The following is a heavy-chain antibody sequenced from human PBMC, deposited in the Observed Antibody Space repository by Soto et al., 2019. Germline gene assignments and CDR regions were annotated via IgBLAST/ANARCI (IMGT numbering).Heavy chain of an antibody. V-gene: IGHV4-30-2*01. D-gene: IGHD3-22*01. Sequence: PLETLSLTCAVSGGSISSGGYSWSWIRQPPGKGLEWIGYIYHSGSTYYNPSLKSRVIISVDRSKNQFSLKLSSVTAADMAVYYCARTARDSSGYSYYFDYWGQGTLVTVSS. J-gene: IGHJ4*02. CDR1: GGSISSGGYS. CDR3: ARTARDSSGYSYYFDY. CDR2: IYHSGST.